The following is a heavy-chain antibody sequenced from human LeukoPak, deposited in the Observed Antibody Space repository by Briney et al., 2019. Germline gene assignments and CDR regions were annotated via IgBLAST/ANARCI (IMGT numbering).Heavy chain of an antibody. CDR2: INHDGSYT. J-gene: IGHJ6*03. D-gene: IGHD3-16*01. V-gene: IGHV3-74*01. CDR3: AKGMLTYYYMDV. CDR1: GFTFSSYW. Sequence: GGSLRLSCVASGFTFSSYWMHWVRQAPGKGLVWVSRINHDGSYTSYADSVKGRFTISRDNSKKTVYLEMNNLRVEDTAVYYCAKGMLTYYYMDVWGKGTTVTVSS.